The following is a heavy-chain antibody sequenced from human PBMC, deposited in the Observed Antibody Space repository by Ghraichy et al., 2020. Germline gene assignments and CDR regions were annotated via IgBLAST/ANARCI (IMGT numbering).Heavy chain of an antibody. CDR1: GFTFSSYA. D-gene: IGHD2-15*01. V-gene: IGHV3-23*01. Sequence: GGSLRLSCAASGFTFSSYAMSWVRQAPGKGLEWVSAISGSGGSTYYADSVKGRFTISRDNSKNTLYLQMNSLRAEDTAVYYCAKGGLGARYCSGGSCYSTDYWGQGTLVTVSS. J-gene: IGHJ4*02. CDR3: AKGGLGARYCSGGSCYSTDY. CDR2: ISGSGGST.